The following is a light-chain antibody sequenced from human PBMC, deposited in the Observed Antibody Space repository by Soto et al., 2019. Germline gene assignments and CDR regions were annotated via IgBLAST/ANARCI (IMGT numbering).Light chain of an antibody. CDR3: QQPNSYPLT. J-gene: IGKJ4*01. CDR1: QGISSC. CDR2: AAS. Sequence: IQLTQSPSSLSASVGDRVTITCRASQGISSCLAWYQQKPWKAPNLLIYAASTLQSWVPSRFSGSGSGTDFTLNISSLQPEDFATYYCQQPNSYPLTFGGGTKVDIK. V-gene: IGKV1-9*01.